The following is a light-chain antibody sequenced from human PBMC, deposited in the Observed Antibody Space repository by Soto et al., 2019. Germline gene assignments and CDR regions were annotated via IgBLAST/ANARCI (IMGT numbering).Light chain of an antibody. V-gene: IGKV1-5*03. CDR2: KAS. CDR1: QSNSSW. J-gene: IGKJ5*01. CDR3: QQSYSTPIT. Sequence: DIQMTQSPSTLSASVGDRVTITCRASQSNSSWLAWYQQKPGKAPKLLIYKASSLQSGVPSRFSGSGSGTDFTLTISSLQPEDFATYYCQQSYSTPITFGQGTRLEIK.